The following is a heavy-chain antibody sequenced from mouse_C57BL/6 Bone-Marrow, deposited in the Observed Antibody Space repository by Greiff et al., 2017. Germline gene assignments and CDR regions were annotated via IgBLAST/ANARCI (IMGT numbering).Heavy chain of an antibody. CDR1: GYTFTSYW. CDR3: ARSLDGYPFAY. J-gene: IGHJ3*01. V-gene: IGHV1-7*01. Sequence: VQRVESGAELAKPGASVKLSCKASGYTFTSYWMHWVKQRPGQGLEWIGYINPSSGYTKYNQKFKDKATLTADKSSSTAYMQLSSLTYEDSAVYYCARSLDGYPFAYWGQGTLVTVSA. D-gene: IGHD2-3*01. CDR2: INPSSGYT.